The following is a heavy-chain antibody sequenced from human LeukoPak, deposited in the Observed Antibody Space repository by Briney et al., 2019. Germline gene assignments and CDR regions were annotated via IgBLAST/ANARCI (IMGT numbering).Heavy chain of an antibody. Sequence: PGRTLRLSCAASGFTFSSYGMHWVRQAPGKGLEWVAVISYDGSNKYYGDSVKGRFTISRDNSKNTLYLQMNSLRAEDTAVYYCAKDDVAKGNYYYYGMDVWGQGTTVTVSS. CDR3: AKDDVAKGNYYYYGMDV. V-gene: IGHV3-30*18. CDR1: GFTFSSYG. D-gene: IGHD2/OR15-2a*01. J-gene: IGHJ6*02. CDR2: ISYDGSNK.